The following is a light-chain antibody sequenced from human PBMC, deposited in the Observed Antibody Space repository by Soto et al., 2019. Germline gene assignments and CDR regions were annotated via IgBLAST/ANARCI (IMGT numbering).Light chain of an antibody. J-gene: IGKJ1*01. V-gene: IGKV1-39*01. CDR1: QSIRSY. Sequence: DIQMTQSPSSLSASVGDRVTITGRASQSIRSYLNWYQQKPEKTPNLLIYAASSLQTGVPSRFCGSRSGTDLTLTISRLQPEDFATYYCQQSYSTPPVTFGKVTKVEIK. CDR3: QQSYSTPPVT. CDR2: AAS.